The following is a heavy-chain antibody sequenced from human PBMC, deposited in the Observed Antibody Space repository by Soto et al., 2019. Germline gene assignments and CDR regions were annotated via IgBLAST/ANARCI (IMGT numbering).Heavy chain of an antibody. V-gene: IGHV4-31*02. CDR2: IYYSGST. J-gene: IGHJ4*02. CDR3: ARLESASLPS. D-gene: IGHD2-2*01. CDR1: GGSISSGGYY. Sequence: SLTCTVSGGSISSGGYYWSWIRQHPGKGLEWIGYIYYSGSTNYNPSLKSRVTISVDTSKNQFSLKLSPVTAADTAVYYCARLESASLPSWGQGTLVTVSP.